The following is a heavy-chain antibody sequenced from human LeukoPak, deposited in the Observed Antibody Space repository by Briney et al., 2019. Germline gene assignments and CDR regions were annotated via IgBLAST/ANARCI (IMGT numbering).Heavy chain of an antibody. D-gene: IGHD3-10*01. CDR2: IYHSGST. CDR3: AKSNGYGLVDI. CDR1: GYSITSGNY. V-gene: IGHV4-38-2*02. Sequence: SETLSLTCTVSGYSITSGNYWGWIRQPPGKGLEWIANIYHSGSTYYNPSLKSRVTISLDTSRNQFSLKLTSVTAADTAVYYCAKSNGYGLVDIWGQGTVVTVSS. J-gene: IGHJ3*02.